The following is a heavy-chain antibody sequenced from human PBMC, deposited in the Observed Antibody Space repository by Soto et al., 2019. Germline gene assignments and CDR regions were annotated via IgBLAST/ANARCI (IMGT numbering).Heavy chain of an antibody. CDR2: ISSSGSTI. CDR3: ARALRYCSGGSCYGPATYYGMDV. V-gene: IGHV3-11*01. Sequence: PGGSLRLSCAASGFTFSDYYMSWIRQAPGKGLEWVSYISSSGSTIYYADSVKGRFTISRDNAKNSLYLQMNSLRAEDTAVYYCARALRYCSGGSCYGPATYYGMDVWGQGTTVTVSS. D-gene: IGHD2-15*01. J-gene: IGHJ6*02. CDR1: GFTFSDYY.